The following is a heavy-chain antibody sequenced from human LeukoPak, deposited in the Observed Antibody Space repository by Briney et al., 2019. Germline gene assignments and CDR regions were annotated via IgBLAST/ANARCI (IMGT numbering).Heavy chain of an antibody. CDR3: ARDQEGFDY. Sequence: ASVKVSCTASAYTFTDYYVHWVRQAPGQGLEWMGMIYPRDGSTSYAQKFQGRVTVTRDTSTSTVHMELSGLRSEDTAVYYCARDQEGFDYWGQGTLVTVSS. CDR1: AYTFTDYY. CDR2: IYPRDGST. V-gene: IGHV1-46*01. J-gene: IGHJ4*02.